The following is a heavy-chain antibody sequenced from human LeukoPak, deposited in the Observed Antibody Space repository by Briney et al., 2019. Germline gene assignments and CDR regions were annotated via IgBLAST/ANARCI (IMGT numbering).Heavy chain of an antibody. CDR2: IKQDGSEK. CDR1: GFTFSSYW. Sequence: PGGSLRLSCAASGFTFSSYWMSWVRQAPGKGLEWVANIKQDGSEKYYVDSVKGRFTISRDNAKNSLYLQMNSLRAEDTAVYYCXXXIGLGYYYYMDVWGKGTTVTVSS. D-gene: IGHD5-12*01. CDR3: XXXIGLGYYYYMDV. V-gene: IGHV3-7*01. J-gene: IGHJ6*03.